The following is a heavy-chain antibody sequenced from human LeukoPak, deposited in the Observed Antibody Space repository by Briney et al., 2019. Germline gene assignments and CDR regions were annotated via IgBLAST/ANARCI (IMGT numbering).Heavy chain of an antibody. CDR3: ASRSGSRGYFDY. Sequence: SSETLSLTCTVSGGSISSYYWSWVRQPPGKGLEWIGEIYHSGSTNYNPSLKSRVTISVDKSKNQFSLKLSSVTAADTAVYYCASRSGSRGYFDYWGQGTLVTVSS. V-gene: IGHV4-59*12. CDR2: IYHSGST. D-gene: IGHD1-26*01. J-gene: IGHJ4*02. CDR1: GGSISSYY.